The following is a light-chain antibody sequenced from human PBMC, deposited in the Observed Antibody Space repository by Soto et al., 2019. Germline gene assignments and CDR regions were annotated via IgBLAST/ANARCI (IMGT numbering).Light chain of an antibody. Sequence: DIQMTQSPSSLSASVGDRVTITCQASQDISNYLNWYQQKPGKAPKLLIYDASNLETGVPSRFSGSGSGTDFTFTISSLQPXXXXXXXXXXXXXLPITFGGGTKVEIK. CDR2: DAS. CDR1: QDISNY. CDR3: XXXXXLPIT. J-gene: IGKJ4*01. V-gene: IGKV1-33*01.